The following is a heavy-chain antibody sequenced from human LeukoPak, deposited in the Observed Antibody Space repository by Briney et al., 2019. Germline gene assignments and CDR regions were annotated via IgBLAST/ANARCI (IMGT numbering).Heavy chain of an antibody. CDR3: ARGYDLWSGYYVHYYYGMDV. CDR1: GYTFTGYY. Sequence: ASVKVSCKASGYTFTGYYMHWVRQAPGQGLEWMGWINPNRGGTNYAQKFQGRVTMTRDTSISTAYMELSRLRSDDTAVYYCARGYDLWSGYYVHYYYGMDVWGQGTTVTVSS. V-gene: IGHV1-2*02. CDR2: INPNRGGT. D-gene: IGHD3-3*01. J-gene: IGHJ6*02.